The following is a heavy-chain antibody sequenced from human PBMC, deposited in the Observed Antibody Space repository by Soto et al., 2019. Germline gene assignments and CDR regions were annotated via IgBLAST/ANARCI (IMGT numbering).Heavy chain of an antibody. J-gene: IGHJ3*02. Sequence: QVQLVESGGGLVTPGGSLRLSCAASGFTFSDYYMGWVRQAPGKGLEWIGEIYHSGSTNYNPSLKSRVTISVDKSKNQFSLKLSSVTAADTAVYYCARNRAIVVVVAATGRMGYAFDIWGQGTMVTVSS. CDR2: IYHSGST. V-gene: IGHV4-4*02. CDR1: GFTFSDYYM. D-gene: IGHD2-15*01. CDR3: ARNRAIVVVVAATGRMGYAFDI.